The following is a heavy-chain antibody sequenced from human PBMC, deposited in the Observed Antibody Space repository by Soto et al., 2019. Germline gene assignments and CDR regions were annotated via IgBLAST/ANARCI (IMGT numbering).Heavy chain of an antibody. D-gene: IGHD3-3*01. CDR1: GGSISSGGYY. V-gene: IGHV4-31*03. CDR2: IYYSGST. Sequence: SETLSLTCTVSGGSISSGGYYWSWIRQHPGKGLEWIGYIYYSGSTYYNPSLKSRVTISVDTSKNQFSLKLSSVTAADTAVYYCAREVYYDFWSGFMFDYWGQGTLVTVSS. J-gene: IGHJ4*02. CDR3: AREVYYDFWSGFMFDY.